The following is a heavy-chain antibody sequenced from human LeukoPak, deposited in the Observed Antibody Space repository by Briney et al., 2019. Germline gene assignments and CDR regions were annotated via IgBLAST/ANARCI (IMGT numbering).Heavy chain of an antibody. CDR2: MNPNSGHT. Sequence: GASVKVSCKASGYTFTSYAMHWVRQAPGQRLEWMGWMNPNSGHTGYAQKFQGRVTMTRNTSISTAYMELSSLRSEDTAVYYCARGSYDSDFDYWGQGTLVTVSS. J-gene: IGHJ4*02. CDR1: GYTFTSYA. CDR3: ARGSYDSDFDY. D-gene: IGHD3-3*01. V-gene: IGHV1-8*02.